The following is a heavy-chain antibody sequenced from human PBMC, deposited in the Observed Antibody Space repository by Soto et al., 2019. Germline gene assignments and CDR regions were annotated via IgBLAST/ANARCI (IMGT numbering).Heavy chain of an antibody. J-gene: IGHJ3*02. CDR2: IYYSGST. Sequence: QVQLQESGPGLVKPSQTLSLTCTVSGGSISSGGYYWSWIRQHPGKGLEWIGYIYYSGSTYYNPSLMSRVTISVDTSKNQFSLKLSSVTAADTAVYYCARLVQTYYDILTGYNAFDIWGQGTMVTVSS. V-gene: IGHV4-31*03. CDR3: ARLVQTYYDILTGYNAFDI. CDR1: GGSISSGGYY. D-gene: IGHD3-9*01.